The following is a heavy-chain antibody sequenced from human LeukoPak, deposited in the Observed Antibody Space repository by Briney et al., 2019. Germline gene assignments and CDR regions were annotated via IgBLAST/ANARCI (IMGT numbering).Heavy chain of an antibody. Sequence: GGSLRLSCAASGFTFDDYAMHWVRQAPGKGLEWVSGISWSSGNIGYADSVKGRFTILRDNAKNSLYLQMNSLRVEDTAVYFCARDHLYYEISGPRFDYWGQGTRVTVSS. D-gene: IGHD3-16*01. CDR1: GFTFDDYA. CDR2: ISWSSGNI. CDR3: ARDHLYYEISGPRFDY. V-gene: IGHV3-9*01. J-gene: IGHJ4*02.